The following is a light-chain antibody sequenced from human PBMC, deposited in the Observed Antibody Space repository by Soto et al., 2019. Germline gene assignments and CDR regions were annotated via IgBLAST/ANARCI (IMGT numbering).Light chain of an antibody. CDR2: DVS. J-gene: IGLJ1*01. CDR3: SSYTSSSTPYV. CDR1: SSDVGGYNY. V-gene: IGLV2-14*01. Sequence: QSALTQPASVSGSPGQSSTISCTGASSDVGGYNYVSWYQQHPGKAPKLMIYDVSNRPSGFSNRFSGSKSGNTASLTISGLHAEDEADYYCSSYTSSSTPYVFGSGTKLTVL.